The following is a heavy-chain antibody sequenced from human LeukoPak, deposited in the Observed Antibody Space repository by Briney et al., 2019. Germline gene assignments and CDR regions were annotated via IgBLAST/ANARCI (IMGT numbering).Heavy chain of an antibody. CDR3: ARVTTIFGVVRRGFYFDY. D-gene: IGHD3-3*01. CDR2: IYTSGST. V-gene: IGHV4-4*07. J-gene: IGHJ4*02. CDR1: GGSISSYY. Sequence: SETLSLTCTVSGGSISSYYWSWIRQPAGKGLEWIGRIYTSGSTNYNPSLKSRVTMSVDTSKNQFSLKLSSVTAADTAVYYCARVTTIFGVVRRGFYFDYWGQGTLVTVSS.